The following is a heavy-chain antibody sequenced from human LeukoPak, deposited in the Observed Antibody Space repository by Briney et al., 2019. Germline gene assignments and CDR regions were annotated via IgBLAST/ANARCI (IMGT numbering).Heavy chain of an antibody. CDR2: IRSSSSTI. D-gene: IGHD4-11*01. CDR3: ARGRLLDY. J-gene: IGHJ4*02. V-gene: IGHV3-48*01. CDR1: GFTFSSYS. Sequence: GGSLRLSCAASGFTFSSYSMNWVRQAPGKGLEWVSYIRSSSSTIYYADSVKGRFTISRDNAKNSLYLQMNSLRAEDTAVYYCARGRLLDYWGQGTLVTVSS.